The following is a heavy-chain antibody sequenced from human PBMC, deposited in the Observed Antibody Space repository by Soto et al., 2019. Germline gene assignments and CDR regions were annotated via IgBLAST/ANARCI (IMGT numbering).Heavy chain of an antibody. CDR3: AREGEWELLPGAFDI. CDR1: GGSISSYY. V-gene: IGHV4-4*07. D-gene: IGHD1-26*01. J-gene: IGHJ3*02. Sequence: SETLSLTCTVSGGSISSYYLSWIRQPAGKGLEWIGRIYTSGSTNYNPSLKSRVTMSVDTSKNQFSLKLSSVTAADTAVYYCAREGEWELLPGAFDIWGQGTMVTVS. CDR2: IYTSGST.